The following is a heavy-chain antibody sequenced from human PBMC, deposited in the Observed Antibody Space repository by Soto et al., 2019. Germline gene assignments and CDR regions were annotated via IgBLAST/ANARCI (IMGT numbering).Heavy chain of an antibody. D-gene: IGHD2-2*01. V-gene: IGHV1-69*02. J-gene: IGHJ6*03. CDR3: ASSRYCSSTSCYFYYYYYMDV. CDR2: IIPILGIA. Sequence: SVTVSCQASGGTFSSYTISWVRQAPGQGLEWMGRIIPILGIANYAQKFQGRVTITADKSTSTAYMELSSLRSEDTAVYYCASSRYCSSTSCYFYYYYYMDVWGKGTTVTV. CDR1: GGTFSSYT.